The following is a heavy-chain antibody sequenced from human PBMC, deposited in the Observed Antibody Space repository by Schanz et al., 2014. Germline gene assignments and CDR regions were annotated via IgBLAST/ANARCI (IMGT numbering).Heavy chain of an antibody. J-gene: IGHJ4*02. CDR1: GGSVSTYK. CDR3: ARGIQAWLQWYFDY. V-gene: IGHV4-59*08. CDR2: IHKSGNT. D-gene: IGHD5-18*01. Sequence: QVQLQESGPGLVKPSETLSLTCTVSGGSVSTYKWGWIRQPPGKGLEWIGYIHKSGNTNYNPSLRSRITMSLNTSKTQFSLTLSSGTAADTAVYYCARGIQAWLQWYFDYWGQGTLVTVSS.